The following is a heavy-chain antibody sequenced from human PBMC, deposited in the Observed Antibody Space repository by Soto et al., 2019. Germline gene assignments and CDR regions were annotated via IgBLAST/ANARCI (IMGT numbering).Heavy chain of an antibody. CDR1: GFTFSDYY. D-gene: IGHD2-15*01. Sequence: GGSLRLSCAASGFTFSDYYMSWIRQAPGKGLEWVSYISSSSSYTNYADSVKGRFTISRGNAQNSLYLQMNSMRAEDTAVYYCARASEGGGTRSYYYGMDVWGQGTTVTVSS. CDR2: ISSSSSYT. CDR3: ARASEGGGTRSYYYGMDV. J-gene: IGHJ6*02. V-gene: IGHV3-11*06.